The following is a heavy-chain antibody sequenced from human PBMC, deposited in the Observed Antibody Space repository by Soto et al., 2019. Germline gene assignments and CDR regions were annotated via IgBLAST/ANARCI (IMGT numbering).Heavy chain of an antibody. D-gene: IGHD3-16*01. V-gene: IGHV4-31*03. CDR2: IYYSGST. CDR3: ARGNPESVWGSYAVRGNFDY. CDR1: GGSISSGGYY. Sequence: QVQLQESGPGLVKPSQTLSLTCTVSGGSISSGGYYWSWIRQHPGKGLEWIGYIYYSGSTYYNPSLKSRVTISVDTSKNQFSLKLSSVTAADTAVYYCARGNPESVWGSYAVRGNFDYWGQGTLVTVSS. J-gene: IGHJ4*02.